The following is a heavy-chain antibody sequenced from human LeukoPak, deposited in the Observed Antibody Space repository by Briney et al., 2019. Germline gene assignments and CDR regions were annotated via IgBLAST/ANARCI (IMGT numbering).Heavy chain of an antibody. CDR3: ARTSRAATIGAFDI. J-gene: IGHJ3*02. D-gene: IGHD2-15*01. CDR2: INHSGST. Sequence: SETLSLTCAVYGGSFSGYYWSWIRQPPGKGLEWIGEINHSGSTNYNPSLKSRVTISVDTSKNQFSLKLSSVTAADTAVYYCARTSRAATIGAFDIWGQGTMVTVSS. V-gene: IGHV4-34*01. CDR1: GGSFSGYY.